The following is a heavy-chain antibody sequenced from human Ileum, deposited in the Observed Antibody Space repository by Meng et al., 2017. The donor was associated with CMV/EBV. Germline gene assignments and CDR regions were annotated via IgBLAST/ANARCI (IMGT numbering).Heavy chain of an antibody. D-gene: IGHD4-11*01. CDR3: ARRGDSNKIFDY. V-gene: IGHV1-2*02. CDR1: GYTFTAYC. CDR2: IHPLSGGT. Sequence: KASGYTFTAYCVHWVRQAPGQGLEWMGWIHPLSGGTKYAQNFQGRVTMTRDTSISTAYMDLSSLRSDDTAVYYCARRGDSNKIFDYWGQGTLVTVSS. J-gene: IGHJ4*02.